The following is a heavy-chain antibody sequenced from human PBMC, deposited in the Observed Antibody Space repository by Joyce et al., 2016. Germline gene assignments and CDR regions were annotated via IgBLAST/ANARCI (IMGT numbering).Heavy chain of an antibody. V-gene: IGHV3-9*01. CDR1: GFTFDEYA. J-gene: IGHJ3*02. CDR2: ISWHSCSI. D-gene: IGHD2-2*02. Sequence: EVQLVESGGDLVQPGRSLRLSCAASGFTFDEYAMHWVRQAPGKGLEWVSGISWHSCSIGYAGSVKGRFTISRDNAKNSLYLQMNSLRPEDTALYYCAKVVRGYCSTSTCYRDRDDAFDIWGQGTMVTVSS. CDR3: AKVVRGYCSTSTCYRDRDDAFDI.